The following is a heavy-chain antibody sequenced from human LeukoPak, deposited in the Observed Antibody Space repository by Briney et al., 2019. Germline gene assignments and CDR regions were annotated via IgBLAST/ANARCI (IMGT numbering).Heavy chain of an antibody. CDR2: ISGSGGST. Sequence: GGSLRLSCAASGFTFSSYAMSWVRQAPGKGLEWVSAISGSGGSTYYADSVKGRFTISRDNSKNTLYLQMNSLRAEDTAVYYCARSEGYRGYYFDYWGQGTLVTVSS. CDR1: GFTFSSYA. J-gene: IGHJ4*02. D-gene: IGHD1-1*01. V-gene: IGHV3-23*01. CDR3: ARSEGYRGYYFDY.